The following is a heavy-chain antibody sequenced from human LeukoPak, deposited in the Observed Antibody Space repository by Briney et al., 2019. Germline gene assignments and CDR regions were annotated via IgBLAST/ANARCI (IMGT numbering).Heavy chain of an antibody. Sequence: GGSLRLSCAASGFTFSSYGMHWVRQAPGKGLEWVAFIHYDGTNEYYADSVKGRFTISRDNFKNTLSLQMNGLRVEDTALYYCVNSGFDPWGQGTLVTVFS. D-gene: IGHD3-10*01. CDR3: VNSGFDP. V-gene: IGHV3-30*02. J-gene: IGHJ5*02. CDR1: GFTFSSYG. CDR2: IHYDGTNE.